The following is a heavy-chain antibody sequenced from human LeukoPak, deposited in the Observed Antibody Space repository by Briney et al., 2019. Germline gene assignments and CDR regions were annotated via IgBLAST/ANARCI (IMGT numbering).Heavy chain of an antibody. D-gene: IGHD6-6*01. CDR1: GYTFTSYD. CDR3: ARVLSGNRKLVGPPRPLYYYYMDV. CDR2: MNPNSGNT. V-gene: IGHV1-8*01. Sequence: GASVKVSCKASGYTFTSYDINWVRQATGQGLEWMGWMNPNSGNTGYAQKFQGRVTMTRNTSISTAYMELSSLRSEDTAVYYCARVLSGNRKLVGPPRPLYYYYMDVWGKGTTVTVSS. J-gene: IGHJ6*03.